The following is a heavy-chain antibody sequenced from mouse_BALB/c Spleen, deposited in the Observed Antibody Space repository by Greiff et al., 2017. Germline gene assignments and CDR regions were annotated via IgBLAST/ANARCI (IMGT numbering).Heavy chain of an antibody. V-gene: IGHV1-14*01. D-gene: IGHD4-1*01. CDR1: GYTFTSYV. Sequence: EVQLQQSGPELVKPGASVKMSCKASGYTFTSYVMHWVKQKPGQGLEWIGYINPYNDGTKYNEKFKGKATLTSDKSSSTAYMELSSLTSEDSAVYYCAREESLGVGYFDYWGQGTTLTVSS. CDR3: AREESLGVGYFDY. J-gene: IGHJ2*01. CDR2: INPYNDGT.